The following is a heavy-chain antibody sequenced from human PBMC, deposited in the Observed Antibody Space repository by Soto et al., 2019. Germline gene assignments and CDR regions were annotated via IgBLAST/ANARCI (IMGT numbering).Heavy chain of an antibody. CDR1: GGSISSSSYY. CDR3: ARRRSIVVDITTWDAFDS. V-gene: IGHV4-39*01. D-gene: IGHD3-22*01. CDR2: IYSSGST. J-gene: IGHJ3*02. Sequence: QLQLQESGPGLLKPSETLSLTCTVSGGSISSSSYYWGWIRQPPGKVLEWIGSIYSSGSTYYNPSLKSRVTIAVDTSKNQLSLKLSSVTAADTAVYDCARRRSIVVDITTWDAFDSWGQGTMVTVSS.